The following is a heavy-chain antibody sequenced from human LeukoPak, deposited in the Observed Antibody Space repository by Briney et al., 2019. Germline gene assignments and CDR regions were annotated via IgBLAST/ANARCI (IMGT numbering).Heavy chain of an antibody. J-gene: IGHJ4*02. Sequence: ASVKVSCKASGYTFTNYGINWVRQAPGQGLEWMGWISGYNGNTKYAQNLQGRLTMTTDTSTSTAYMELRNLGSDDTAVYYCARDPYDFLTGRYSGSGGDYWGQGTLVTVSS. CDR2: ISGYNGNT. CDR1: GYTFTNYG. V-gene: IGHV1-18*01. CDR3: ARDPYDFLTGRYSGSGGDY. D-gene: IGHD3-9*01.